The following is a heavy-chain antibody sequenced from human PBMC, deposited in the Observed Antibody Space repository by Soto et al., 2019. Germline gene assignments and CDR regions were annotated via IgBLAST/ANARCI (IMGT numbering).Heavy chain of an antibody. CDR3: AGGPGWLIAY. CDR1: GFSGGTYG. Sequence: EVQLVESGGGLVQPGGSLRLSWAASGFSGGTYGMNWVRNAPGEGLERVAIIKKDGSERYYVDSVEGRFIISRDNVKNSMYLQMNSPRAEDTAVDYGAGGPGWLIAYWGRGTLVIVSS. J-gene: IGHJ4*02. D-gene: IGHD3-22*01. CDR2: IKKDGSER. V-gene: IGHV3-7*03.